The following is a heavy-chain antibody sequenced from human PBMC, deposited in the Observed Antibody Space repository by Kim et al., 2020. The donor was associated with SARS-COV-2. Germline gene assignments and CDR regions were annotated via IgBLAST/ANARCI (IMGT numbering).Heavy chain of an antibody. J-gene: IGHJ6*02. D-gene: IGHD1-1*01. CDR2: ISWDGGTT. CDR1: GFSFDDHA. V-gene: IGHV3-43*01. CDR3: AKDPGLGHSSYFMDV. Sequence: GGSLRLSCAASGFSFDDHAMHWVRQVPGKGLEWVSLISWDGGTTSYADSVRGRFTISRDNSKNSLFLQMNSLRSEDTALYYCAKDPGLGHSSYFMDVWG.